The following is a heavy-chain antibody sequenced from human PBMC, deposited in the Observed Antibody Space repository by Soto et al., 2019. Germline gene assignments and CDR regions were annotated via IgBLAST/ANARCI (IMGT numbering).Heavy chain of an antibody. J-gene: IGHJ6*02. V-gene: IGHV3-48*01. CDR2: MSSSSTI. Sequence: GGSLRPSCAASGFTFSTYSMNWVRQAPGKGLEWVSYMSSSSTIYYADSVKGRFTISRDNAKNSLYLQMNSLRAEDTALYYCAKGRSYYYYYGVDVWGQGTTVTV. CDR3: AKGRSYYYYYGVDV. CDR1: GFTFSTYS.